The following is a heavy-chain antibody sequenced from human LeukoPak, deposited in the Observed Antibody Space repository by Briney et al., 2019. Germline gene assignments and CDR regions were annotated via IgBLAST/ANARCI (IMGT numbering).Heavy chain of an antibody. CDR3: ARGPTGELKFDY. D-gene: IGHD7-27*01. V-gene: IGHV4-34*01. CDR2: INHSGST. J-gene: IGHJ4*02. Sequence: SETLSLTCAVYGGSFSGYYWSWIRQPPGKGLEWIGEINHSGSTNYNPSLKSRVTISVDTSKNQFSLKLSSVTAADTAVHYCARGPTGELKFDYWGQGTLVTVSS. CDR1: GGSFSGYY.